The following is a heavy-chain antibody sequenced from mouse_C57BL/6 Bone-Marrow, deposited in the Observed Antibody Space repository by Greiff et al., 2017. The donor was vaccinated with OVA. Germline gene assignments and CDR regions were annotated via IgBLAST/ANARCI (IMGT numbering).Heavy chain of an antibody. D-gene: IGHD3-2*02. J-gene: IGHJ3*01. CDR1: GFSLSTFGMG. Sequence: QVTLKVSGPGILQPSQTLSLTCSFSGFSLSTFGMGVGWIRQPSGKGLEWLAHIWWDDDKYYNPALKSRLTISKETSNNQVVLKIAKVYTAVTATYYCARIARIPAQGREAWFAYWGQGTLVTVSA. CDR2: IWWDDDK. CDR3: ARIARIPAQGREAWFAY. V-gene: IGHV8-8*01.